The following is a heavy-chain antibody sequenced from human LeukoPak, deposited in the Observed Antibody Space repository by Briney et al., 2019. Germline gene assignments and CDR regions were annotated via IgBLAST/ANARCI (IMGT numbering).Heavy chain of an antibody. CDR3: ASNRGSSGSWFDP. CDR2: ISAYNGNT. D-gene: IGHD1-26*01. Sequence: ASVKVSCKASGYTFTGYYMHWVRQAPGQGLEWMGWISAYNGNTNYAQKLQGRVTMTTDTSTSTAYMELRSLRSDDTAVYYCASNRGSSGSWFDPWGKGTLVTVSS. CDR1: GYTFTGYY. V-gene: IGHV1-18*04. J-gene: IGHJ5*02.